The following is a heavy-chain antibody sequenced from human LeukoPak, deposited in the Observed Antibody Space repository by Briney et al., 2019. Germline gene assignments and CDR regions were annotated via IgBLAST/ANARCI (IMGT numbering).Heavy chain of an antibody. CDR2: IIPIFGTA. D-gene: IGHD3-10*01. CDR1: GGTFSSYA. V-gene: IGHV1-69*05. Sequence: SVKVSCEASGGTFSSYAISWVRQAAGQGLEWMGGIIPIFGTANYAQKFQGRVTITTDESTSTAYMELSSLRSEDTAVYYCAREAPVLWFGELAVRTYWFDPWGQGTLVTVSS. J-gene: IGHJ5*02. CDR3: AREAPVLWFGELAVRTYWFDP.